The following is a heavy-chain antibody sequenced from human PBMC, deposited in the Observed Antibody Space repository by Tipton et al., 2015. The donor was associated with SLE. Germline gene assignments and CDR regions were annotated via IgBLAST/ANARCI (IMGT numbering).Heavy chain of an antibody. CDR1: GDSIRGSSYY. Sequence: TLSLTCTVSGDSIRGSSYYWGWLRQPPGKGLEWIGSFYFGGSTYYNPSLRSRVTISVDTSKNQFSPKLSSVTAADTAVYYCVVCSPSSCSYFDYWGQGTLVTVSS. CDR2: FYFGGST. CDR3: VVCSPSSCSYFDY. D-gene: IGHD2-2*01. V-gene: IGHV4-39*07. J-gene: IGHJ4*02.